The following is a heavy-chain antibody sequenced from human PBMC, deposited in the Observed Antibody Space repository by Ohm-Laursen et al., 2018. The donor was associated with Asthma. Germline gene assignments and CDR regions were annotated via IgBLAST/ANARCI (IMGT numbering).Heavy chain of an antibody. CDR1: GFTFSNYA. CDR2: ISYDGSNK. V-gene: IGHV3-30*04. Sequence: SLRLSCTASGFTFSNYAIHWVRQAPGKGLEWVAVISYDGSNKYYADSVKGRFTISRDNSKNTLYLQMNSLRAEDTAVYYCARGGRYYDSSGYVYWGQGTMVTVSS. CDR3: ARGGRYYDSSGYVY. D-gene: IGHD3-22*01. J-gene: IGHJ4*02.